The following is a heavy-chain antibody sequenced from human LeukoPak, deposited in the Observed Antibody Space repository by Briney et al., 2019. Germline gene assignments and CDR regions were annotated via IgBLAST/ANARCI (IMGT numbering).Heavy chain of an antibody. D-gene: IGHD3-10*01. Sequence: GGSLRLSCAASGFTFSNYGFHWVRQAPGKGLEWVAVIWYDGSNKYYADSVEGRFTISRDTSKKTLYLQMNSLRAEDTAVYYCARDDDGSGKYGQLYWGQGTLVTVSS. CDR2: IWYDGSNK. V-gene: IGHV3-33*01. CDR3: ARDDDGSGKYGQLY. CDR1: GFTFSNYG. J-gene: IGHJ4*02.